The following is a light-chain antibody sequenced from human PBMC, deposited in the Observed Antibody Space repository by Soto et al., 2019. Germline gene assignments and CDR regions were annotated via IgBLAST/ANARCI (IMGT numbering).Light chain of an antibody. V-gene: IGKV1-33*01. Sequence: SQMTQSQSFLSASVGDRVTITCQASQYISNYLNWYQQKPGKAPKLLIYDASNLETGAPSRFSGSGSGTDFTFTISSLQPEDIATYYCQQYDNLPRTFGQGTKV. CDR1: QYISNY. CDR2: DAS. CDR3: QQYDNLPRT. J-gene: IGKJ1*01.